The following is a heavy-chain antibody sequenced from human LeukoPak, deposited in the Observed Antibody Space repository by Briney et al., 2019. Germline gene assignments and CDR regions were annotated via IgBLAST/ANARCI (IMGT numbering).Heavy chain of an antibody. D-gene: IGHD3-16*01. J-gene: IGHJ6*03. CDR2: INTNTGNP. Sequence: ASVKVSCKASGYTFTSYAMNWVRQAPGQGLEWMGWINTNTGNPTYAQGFTGRFVFSLDTSVSTAYLQISSLKAEDTAVYYCARVRTYYDYVWGSFVEGYYMDVWGKGTTVTISS. CDR3: ARVRTYYDYVWGSFVEGYYMDV. CDR1: GYTFTSYA. V-gene: IGHV7-4-1*02.